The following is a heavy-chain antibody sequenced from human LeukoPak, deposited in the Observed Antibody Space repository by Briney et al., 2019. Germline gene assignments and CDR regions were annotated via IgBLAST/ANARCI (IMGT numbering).Heavy chain of an antibody. V-gene: IGHV4-34*01. J-gene: IGHJ6*03. Sequence: PGGTLRLSCEASGFIFSNYGMNWVRQPPGKGLEWIGEINHSGSANYNPSLKSRVTISADTSMNQFSLKLTSVTAADTAMYYCASLLVAGGDNSYYMDVWAKGTPVTISS. CDR3: ASLLVAGGDNSYYMDV. CDR2: INHSGSA. D-gene: IGHD6-19*01. CDR1: GFIFSNYG.